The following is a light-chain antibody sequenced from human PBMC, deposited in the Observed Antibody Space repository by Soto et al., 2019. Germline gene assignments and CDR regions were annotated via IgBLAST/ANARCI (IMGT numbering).Light chain of an antibody. Sequence: EIVLTQSPGTLFFLPGERATLSCRASQSVTQNFLAWYQQRPGQSPRLLIYGASNRAAGIPDRFSGSGSGTDFSLTISRLEPEDFAVYYCQQFVSSPLTFGGGTKVDIK. CDR1: QSVTQNF. CDR3: QQFVSSPLT. V-gene: IGKV3-20*01. J-gene: IGKJ4*01. CDR2: GAS.